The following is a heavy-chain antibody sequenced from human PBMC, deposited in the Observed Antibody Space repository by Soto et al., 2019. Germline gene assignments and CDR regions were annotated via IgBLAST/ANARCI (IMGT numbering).Heavy chain of an antibody. CDR3: ARGWKGIAVAGLFDY. D-gene: IGHD6-19*01. J-gene: IGHJ4*02. CDR1: GFTFSSYS. V-gene: IGHV3-21*01. Sequence: EVQLVESGGGLVKPGGSLRLSCAASGFTFSSYSMNWVRQAPGKGLEWVSSISSSSSYIYYADSVKGRFTISRDNAKNSLYLQMNSLRAEDTAVYYCARGWKGIAVAGLFDYWGQGTLVTVSS. CDR2: ISSSSSYI.